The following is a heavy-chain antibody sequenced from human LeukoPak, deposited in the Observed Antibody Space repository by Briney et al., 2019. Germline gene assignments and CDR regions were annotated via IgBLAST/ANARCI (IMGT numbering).Heavy chain of an antibody. V-gene: IGHV4-30-2*01. CDR3: ARVRSSSGWSYNYFDY. CDR1: GGSISSGGYS. D-gene: IGHD6-19*01. J-gene: IGHJ4*02. Sequence: PSETLSLTCAVSGGSISSGGYSWSWIRQPPGKGLEWIGYIYHSGSTYYNPTLRSRVTISIDTSKNQFSLKLSSVTAADTALYYCARVRSSSGWSYNYFDYWGQGTLVTVSS. CDR2: IYHSGST.